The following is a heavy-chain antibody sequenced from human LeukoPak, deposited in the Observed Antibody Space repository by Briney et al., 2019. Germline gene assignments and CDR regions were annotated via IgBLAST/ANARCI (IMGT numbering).Heavy chain of an antibody. CDR2: INSDGSNI. CDR3: ARDLDDYSHYFDY. D-gene: IGHD4-11*01. CDR1: GFTFSSYR. Sequence: GGSLRLSCAASGFTFSSYRMHWVRQAPGKGLVWVSRINSDGSNIDYADSVKGRFTISRDNSKNTLYLQMNSLRAEDTAVYYCARDLDDYSHYFDYWGQGTLVTVSS. J-gene: IGHJ4*02. V-gene: IGHV3-74*01.